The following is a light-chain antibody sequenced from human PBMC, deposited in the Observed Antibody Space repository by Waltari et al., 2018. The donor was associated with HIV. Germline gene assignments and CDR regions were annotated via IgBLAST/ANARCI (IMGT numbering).Light chain of an antibody. J-gene: IGKJ3*01. CDR3: QQYFNYPFT. V-gene: IGKV1-8*01. Sequence: AIRMTQSPSSISASTGDKVAITCRASQAIDSSLAWYQQKPGGAPKLLIYGVSTLESGVASRFSGSGFGTQFTLTIGCLQPEEFATYYCQQYFNYPFTFGPGTKV. CDR2: GVS. CDR1: QAIDSS.